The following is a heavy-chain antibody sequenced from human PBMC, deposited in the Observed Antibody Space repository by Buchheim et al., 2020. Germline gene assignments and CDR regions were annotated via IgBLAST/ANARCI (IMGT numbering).Heavy chain of an antibody. CDR1: GFTFSSHA. J-gene: IGHJ4*02. Sequence: QVQLVETGGGVVQPGRSLRLSCAASGFTFSSHAMHWVRQAPGKGLEWVAVIWSDGRIKYYADSVTGRFTISRDNSKNMMYLQMNSLRVEDTAVYYCASAAGSFDNWGQGTLFTVFS. V-gene: IGHV3-33*01. D-gene: IGHD6-25*01. CDR2: IWSDGRIK. CDR3: ASAAGSFDN.